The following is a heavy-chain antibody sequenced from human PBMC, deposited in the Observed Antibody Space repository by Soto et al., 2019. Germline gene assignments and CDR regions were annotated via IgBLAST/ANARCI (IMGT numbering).Heavy chain of an antibody. J-gene: IGHJ4*02. Sequence: SETLSLTCTVSGGSISSYYWSWIRQPAGKGLEWIGRIYTSGSTNYNPSLKSRVTMSVDTSKNQFSLKLSSVTAADTAVYYCARVGYYDSSGRFDYCGQGSLVTVSS. D-gene: IGHD3-22*01. CDR2: IYTSGST. CDR1: GGSISSYY. V-gene: IGHV4-4*07. CDR3: ARVGYYDSSGRFDY.